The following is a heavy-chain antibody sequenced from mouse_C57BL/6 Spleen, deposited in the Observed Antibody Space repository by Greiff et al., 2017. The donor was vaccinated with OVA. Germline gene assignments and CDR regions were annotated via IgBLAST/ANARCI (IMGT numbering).Heavy chain of an antibody. CDR3: ARDSAGYAMDY. CDR2: INPNNGGT. Sequence: VQLQQSGPELVTPGASVKISCKASGYTFTDYYMNWVKQSHGKSLEWIGDINPNNGGTSYNQKFKGKATLTVDKSSSTAYMELRSLTSEDSAVYYCARDSAGYAMDYWGQGTSVTVSS. V-gene: IGHV1-26*01. J-gene: IGHJ4*01. CDR1: GYTFTDYY. D-gene: IGHD3-2*02.